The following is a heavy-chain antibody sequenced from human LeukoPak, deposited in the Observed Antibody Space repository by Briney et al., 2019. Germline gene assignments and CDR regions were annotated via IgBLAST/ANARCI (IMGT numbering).Heavy chain of an antibody. CDR3: ARSSYSSSSSV. CDR1: GLIFSSYG. Sequence: GGSLRLSCTASGLIFSSYGMSWSRQAPGKGLEWVASINSDGSEGYYADVVKGRFTISRDNAKNSLYLQINSLRAEDTAVYYCARSSYSSSSSVWGQGTMVTVSS. J-gene: IGHJ3*01. D-gene: IGHD6-6*01. V-gene: IGHV3-7*03. CDR2: INSDGSEG.